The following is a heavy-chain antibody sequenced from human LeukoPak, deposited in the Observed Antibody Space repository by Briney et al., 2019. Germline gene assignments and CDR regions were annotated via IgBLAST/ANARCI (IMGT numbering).Heavy chain of an antibody. CDR1: GFTFSSYA. V-gene: IGHV3-23*01. J-gene: IGHJ4*02. Sequence: GGSLRLSCAASGFTFSSYAMSWVRQAPGKGLEWVSAISGSGGSTYYADSVKGRFTISRDNSKNTLYLQMNSLRAEDTAVYYCAKGLPRYFDWLFPFDYWGQGTLVTVSS. D-gene: IGHD3-9*01. CDR3: AKGLPRYFDWLFPFDY. CDR2: ISGSGGST.